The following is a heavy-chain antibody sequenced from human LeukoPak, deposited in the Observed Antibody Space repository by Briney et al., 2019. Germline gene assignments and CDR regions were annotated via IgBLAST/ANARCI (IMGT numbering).Heavy chain of an antibody. CDR3: ARDLPQGGYGGPDY. CDR2: ISYSSTTI. V-gene: IGHV3-48*02. D-gene: IGHD5-12*01. Sequence: GGSLRLSCVASAFTFRTYSMNWVRQAPGKGLEWVSYISYSSTTIYYADSVKGRFTISRDNANNSLYLQMNSLRDEDTAVYYCARDLPQGGYGGPDYWGQGTLVTVSS. J-gene: IGHJ4*02. CDR1: AFTFRTYS.